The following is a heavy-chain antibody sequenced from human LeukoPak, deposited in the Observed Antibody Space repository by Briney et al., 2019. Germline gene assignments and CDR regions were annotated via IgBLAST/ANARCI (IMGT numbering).Heavy chain of an antibody. V-gene: IGHV4-30-2*01. Sequence: SETLSLTCAVSGGSISSGAYSWNWIRQPPGKGLEWIGYIYHSGTTYYNPSLKSRVTISVDRSKNQFSLKLSSVTAADTAVYYCAGSVFDEYYFDYWGQGTLVTVSS. D-gene: IGHD2-8*01. J-gene: IGHJ4*02. CDR1: GGSISSGAYS. CDR3: AGSVFDEYYFDY. CDR2: IYHSGTT.